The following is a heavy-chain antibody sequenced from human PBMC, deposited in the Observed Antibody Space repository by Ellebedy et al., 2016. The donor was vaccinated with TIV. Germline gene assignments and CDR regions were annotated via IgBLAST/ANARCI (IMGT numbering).Heavy chain of an antibody. CDR3: ASLESYGFDQ. CDR2: INHDGSEK. V-gene: IGHV3-7*01. Sequence: GESLKISXVASAFTFSSHWMSWVRQAPGKGLEWVANINHDGSEKYYVDSVMGRFTISRDNAKKSLFLQMNSLRVEHTAVFYCASLESYGFDQWGQGTLVTVSS. J-gene: IGHJ4*02. D-gene: IGHD3-16*01. CDR1: AFTFSSHW.